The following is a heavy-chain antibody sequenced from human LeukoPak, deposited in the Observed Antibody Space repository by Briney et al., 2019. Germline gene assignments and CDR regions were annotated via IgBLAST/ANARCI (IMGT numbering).Heavy chain of an antibody. J-gene: IGHJ4*02. V-gene: IGHV3-48*03. Sequence: GGSLRLSCAAAGFSFSSYEMNWVRQAPGKGLEWIAYIDSRSSTIYYADSMKGRFTISRDNAKNSLYLHMNSLRVGDTAIYYCAREEYPVLLDWGQGVLVTVAS. D-gene: IGHD2-15*01. CDR3: AREEYPVLLD. CDR1: GFSFSSYE. CDR2: IDSRSSTI.